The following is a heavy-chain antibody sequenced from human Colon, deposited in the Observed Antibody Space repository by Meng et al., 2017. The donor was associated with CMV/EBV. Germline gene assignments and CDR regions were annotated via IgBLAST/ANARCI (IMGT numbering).Heavy chain of an antibody. CDR3: VTGTTGYFDL. V-gene: IGHV3-53*01. D-gene: IGHD1-7*01. J-gene: IGHJ4*02. CDR2: IYAVGTP. Sequence: LRLSCSASGFPIVSHYMAWVRQAPGKGLEWVSLIYAVGTPYYADSVKGRFTISRDNDKNIIDLQMSSLTADDTAIYYCVTGTTGYFDLWGQGTLVTVSS. CDR1: GFPIVSHY.